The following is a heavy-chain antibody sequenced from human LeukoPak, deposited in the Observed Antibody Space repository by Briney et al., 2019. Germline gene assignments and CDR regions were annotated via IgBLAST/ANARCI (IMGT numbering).Heavy chain of an antibody. J-gene: IGHJ6*03. CDR1: GFTFSSYG. CDR3: AKDTVKVSTIRRVPHYMDV. D-gene: IGHD5/OR15-5a*01. CDR2: ISGSGGST. V-gene: IGHV3-23*01. Sequence: GGSLRLSCAASGFTFSSYGMSWVRQAPGKGLEWVSAISGSGGSTYYADSVKGRFTISRDNSKNTLYLQMNSLRAEDTALYYCAKDTVKVSTIRRVPHYMDVWGKGTTVTISS.